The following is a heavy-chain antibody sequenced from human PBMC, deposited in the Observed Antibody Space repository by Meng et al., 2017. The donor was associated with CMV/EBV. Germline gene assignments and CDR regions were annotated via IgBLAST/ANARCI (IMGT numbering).Heavy chain of an antibody. CDR3: ARDHRSMDV. CDR2: INSDGSST. CDR1: GFTFSSYS. V-gene: IGHV3-74*01. J-gene: IGHJ6*02. Sequence: GESLKISCAASGFTFSSYSMNWVRQAPGKGLEWVSRINSDGSSTSYADSVKGRFTISRDNAKNTLYLQMNSLRAEDTAVYYCARDHRSMDVWGQGTTVTVSS.